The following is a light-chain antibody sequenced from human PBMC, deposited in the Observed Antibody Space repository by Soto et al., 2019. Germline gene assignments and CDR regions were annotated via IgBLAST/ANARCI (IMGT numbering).Light chain of an antibody. CDR2: GAS. CDR3: QQYNNWSWT. V-gene: IGKV3-15*01. Sequence: EIVMTQSPATLSVSPGERATLSCRASQSVSSNLAWYQQKPGQAPRLLIYGASTRATGIPARFSGSGSGTEFTLTISSLQSEDFAVYYCQQYNNWSWTFGQVTKVEIK. J-gene: IGKJ1*01. CDR1: QSVSSN.